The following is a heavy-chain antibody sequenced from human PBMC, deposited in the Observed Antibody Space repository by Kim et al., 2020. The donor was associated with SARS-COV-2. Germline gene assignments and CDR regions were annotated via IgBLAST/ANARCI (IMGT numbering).Heavy chain of an antibody. Sequence: GGSLRLSCAASGFTFSDYYMSWIRQAPGKGLEWVSYISSSSSYTNYADSVKGRFTISRDNAKNSLYLQMNSLRAEDTAVYYCARDQYYYDSSGYYPPDYWGQGTLVTVSS. J-gene: IGHJ4*02. CDR3: ARDQYYYDSSGYYPPDY. D-gene: IGHD3-22*01. CDR1: GFTFSDYY. CDR2: ISSSSSYT. V-gene: IGHV3-11*06.